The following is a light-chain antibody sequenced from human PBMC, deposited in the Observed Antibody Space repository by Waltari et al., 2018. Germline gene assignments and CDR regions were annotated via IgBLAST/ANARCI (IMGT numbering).Light chain of an antibody. J-gene: IGLJ3*02. CDR1: SSDIGTYNL. V-gene: IGLV2-23*01. CDR3: SSYAGGVWV. CDR2: EGS. Sequence: QSALTQPASMSGSPGQSITISCTGTSSDIGTYNLVSWFQQHPGKVPNLMIYEGSKRPSCVSYRFSGSKSGNTASLTISGLQAEDEADYYCSSYAGGVWVFGGGTNVTVL.